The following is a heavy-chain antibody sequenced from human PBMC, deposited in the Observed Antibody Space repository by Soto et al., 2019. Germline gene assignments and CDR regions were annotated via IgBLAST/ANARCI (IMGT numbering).Heavy chain of an antibody. J-gene: IGHJ5*02. CDR1: GFTFSEYS. CDR2: ISSDGDIT. Sequence: PGGSLRLSCSASGFTFSEYSMHWVRQAPGKGLQYVSTISSDGDITYYADSVKGRFTISRDNSKNTLYLQMNSLRPEDTAVYYCVKVSTVYDILTGYYSTNFFDPWGQGTLVTVSS. V-gene: IGHV3-64D*06. CDR3: VKVSTVYDILTGYYSTNFFDP. D-gene: IGHD3-9*01.